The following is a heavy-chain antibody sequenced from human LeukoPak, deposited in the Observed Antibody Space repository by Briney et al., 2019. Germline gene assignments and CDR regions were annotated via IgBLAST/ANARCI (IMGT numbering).Heavy chain of an antibody. CDR3: AREGKYYYDSSGIDY. CDR1: GFTFSSYA. J-gene: IGHJ4*02. Sequence: PGGSLRLSCAASGFTFSSYAMHWVRQAPGKGLEYVSAISSNGGSTYYANSVKGRFTISRDNSKNTLYLQMGSLRAEDMAVYYSAREGKYYYDSSGIDYWGQGTLVTVSS. CDR2: ISSNGGST. D-gene: IGHD3-22*01. V-gene: IGHV3-64*01.